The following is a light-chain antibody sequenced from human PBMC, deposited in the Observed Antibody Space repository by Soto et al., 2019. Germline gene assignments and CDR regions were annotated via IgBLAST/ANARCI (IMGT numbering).Light chain of an antibody. V-gene: IGLV4-69*01. J-gene: IGLJ3*02. CDR3: QTWGTGIWV. CDR1: SGHSSYA. CDR2: LNSDGSH. Sequence: QSVLTQSPSASASLGASVKLTCTLSSGHSSYAIAWHQQQPEKGPRFLMKLNSDGSHSKGDGIPDRFSGSSSGTERYLTISGLQSEDEADYYGQTWGTGIWVFGGGTKLTVL.